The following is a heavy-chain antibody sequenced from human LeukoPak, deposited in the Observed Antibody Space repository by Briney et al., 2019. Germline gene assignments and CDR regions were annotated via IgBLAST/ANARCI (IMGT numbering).Heavy chain of an antibody. J-gene: IGHJ4*02. Sequence: GASVKVSCKASGYTFTSYGFSWVRQAPGQGLEWMGIINPSGGSTSYAQKFQGRVTMTRDTSTSTVYMELSSLRSEDTAVYYCARREGWNDFDYWGQGTLVTVSS. V-gene: IGHV1-46*01. CDR1: GYTFTSYG. CDR3: ARREGWNDFDY. CDR2: INPSGGST. D-gene: IGHD1-1*01.